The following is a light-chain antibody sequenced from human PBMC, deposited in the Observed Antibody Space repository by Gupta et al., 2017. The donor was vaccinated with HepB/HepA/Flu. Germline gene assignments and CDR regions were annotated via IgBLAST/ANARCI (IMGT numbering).Light chain of an antibody. V-gene: IGLV1-51*02. J-gene: IGLJ2*01. CDR1: SSNNGNNY. Sequence: QSVLTQPLSVSAAPGQKVTISCSGSSSNNGNNYVSWYQQLPGTAPKLLIYENNKRPSGIPDRFSGSKSGTSATLGITGLQTGDEAGYYCGTWDSSLSAGVFGGGTKLTVL. CDR2: ENN. CDR3: GTWDSSLSAGV.